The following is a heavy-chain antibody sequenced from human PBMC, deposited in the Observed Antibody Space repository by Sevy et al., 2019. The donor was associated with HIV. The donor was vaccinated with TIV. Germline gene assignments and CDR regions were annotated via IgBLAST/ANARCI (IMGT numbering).Heavy chain of an antibody. CDR1: GYSFTHYW. D-gene: IGHD5-12*01. CDR3: ARLNGFEPYSYYALDV. J-gene: IGHJ6*02. CDR2: IYPGDPAP. Sequence: GESLKISCEGSGYSFTHYWIARVRQIPGKGLEWMGIIYPGDPAPTYSPSFQGRVTISADKSINIAYLQWIRLGASDIDIYYCARLNGFEPYSYYALDVWGQGTTVTVSS. V-gene: IGHV5-51*01.